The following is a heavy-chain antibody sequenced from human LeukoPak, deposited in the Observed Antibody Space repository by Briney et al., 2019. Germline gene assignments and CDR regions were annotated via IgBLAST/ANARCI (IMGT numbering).Heavy chain of an antibody. CDR1: GFTVSRNY. CDR2: IYSGGST. CDR3: ARVLVVVTGGLDY. Sequence: GGSLRLSCAASGFTVSRNYMSWVRQAPGKGLEWVSVIYSGGSTYYADSVKGRFTISRDNSKNTLYLQMNSLRAEDTAVYYCARVLVVVTGGLDYWGQGTLVTVSS. V-gene: IGHV3-66*02. J-gene: IGHJ4*02. D-gene: IGHD2-15*01.